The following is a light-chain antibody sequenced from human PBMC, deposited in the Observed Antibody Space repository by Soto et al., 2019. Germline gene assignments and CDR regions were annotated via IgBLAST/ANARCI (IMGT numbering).Light chain of an antibody. V-gene: IGKV1-5*03. J-gene: IGKJ1*01. Sequence: DIQMTQSPSTLSASVGDRVTITCRASQSISSWLAWYQQKPGKAPKLLIYKASSLESGVPSRFSGSGSGTEFTLNISSLQPDDFETYYCQQYNSYSWTFGPGTKVEIK. CDR1: QSISSW. CDR3: QQYNSYSWT. CDR2: KAS.